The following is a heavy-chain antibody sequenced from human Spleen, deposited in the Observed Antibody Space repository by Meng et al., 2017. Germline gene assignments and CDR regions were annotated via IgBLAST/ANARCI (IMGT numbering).Heavy chain of an antibody. Sequence: GSLRLSCTVSGGSISSSSYYWGWIRQPPGKGLEWIGSIYYSGSTYYNPSLKSRVTISVDTSKNQFSLKLSSVTAADTAVYYCARDIRAYYYGSGSLLYGMDVWGQGTTVTVSS. CDR2: IYYSGST. J-gene: IGHJ6*02. D-gene: IGHD3-10*01. V-gene: IGHV4-39*07. CDR1: GGSISSSSYY. CDR3: ARDIRAYYYGSGSLLYGMDV.